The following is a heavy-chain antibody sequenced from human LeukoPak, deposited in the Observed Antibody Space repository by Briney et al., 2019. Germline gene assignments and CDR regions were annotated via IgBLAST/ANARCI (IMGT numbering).Heavy chain of an antibody. CDR2: IYTSGST. CDR3: AGTMESGSFSTFDY. V-gene: IGHV4-4*07. J-gene: IGHJ4*02. CDR1: GDSISGYY. Sequence: PSETLSPTCTVSGDSISGYYWSWIRQPAGKGLDWIGRIYTSGSTNYNPSLKSRVTMSEDTSKNQFSLKLSFVTAADTAVYYRAGTMESGSFSTFDYWGQGTLVTVSS. D-gene: IGHD1-26*01.